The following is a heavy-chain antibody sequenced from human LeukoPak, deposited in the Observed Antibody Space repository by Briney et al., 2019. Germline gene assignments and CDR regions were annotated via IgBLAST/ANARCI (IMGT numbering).Heavy chain of an antibody. CDR1: GFTFSRYW. D-gene: IGHD3-22*01. CDR3: ATGNYYDSRGYYTFGH. V-gene: IGHV3-74*01. J-gene: IGHJ1*01. CDR2: INGDGSTT. Sequence: GGSLRLSCAASGFTFSRYWMHWVRQAPGKGLVWVSRINGDGSTTSYADSVKGGFTISRDDAKNTLYLQMNSLRAEDTAVYYCATGNYYDSRGYYTFGHWGQGTLVTVSS.